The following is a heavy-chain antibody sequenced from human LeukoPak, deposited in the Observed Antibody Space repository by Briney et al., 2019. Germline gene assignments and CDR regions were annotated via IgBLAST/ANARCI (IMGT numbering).Heavy chain of an antibody. D-gene: IGHD4-23*01. Sequence: SETLSLTCTVSGDSISSGGYYWSWIRQHPGKGLEWIGYVYYSGSTYYNPSLKSRVTISVDTPKNQFSLKLSSVTAADTAVYYCARETFGGNSDFDLWGRGTLVTVSS. CDR2: VYYSGST. CDR1: GDSISSGGYY. J-gene: IGHJ2*01. V-gene: IGHV4-31*03. CDR3: ARETFGGNSDFDL.